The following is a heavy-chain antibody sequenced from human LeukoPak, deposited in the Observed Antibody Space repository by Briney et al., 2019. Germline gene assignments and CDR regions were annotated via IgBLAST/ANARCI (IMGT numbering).Heavy chain of an antibody. J-gene: IGHJ4*02. Sequence: GGSLRLSCAASGFTFSTYEINWVRQAPGKGLEWISYISGSADTAYYADSVKGRFTMSRDNARNSLYLQMNSLRAEDTAVYYCARVEASGYDYGAFDYWGQGTLVTVSS. D-gene: IGHD5-12*01. CDR1: GFTFSTYE. CDR2: ISGSADTA. V-gene: IGHV3-48*03. CDR3: ARVEASGYDYGAFDY.